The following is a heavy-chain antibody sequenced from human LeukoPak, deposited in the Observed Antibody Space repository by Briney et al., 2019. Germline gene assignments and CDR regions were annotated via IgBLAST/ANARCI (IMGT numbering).Heavy chain of an antibody. CDR1: GYTFTSYY. CDR3: ARDQGGKSYCSGGSCYSGGNWFDP. V-gene: IGHV1-46*01. D-gene: IGHD2-15*01. Sequence: GASVKVSCKASGYTFTSYYMLWVRQAPGQGLEWMGIINPSGGSTSYAQKFQGRVTMTRDTSTSTVYMELSSLRSEDTAVYYCARDQGGKSYCSGGSCYSGGNWFDPWGQGTLVTVSS. CDR2: INPSGGST. J-gene: IGHJ5*02.